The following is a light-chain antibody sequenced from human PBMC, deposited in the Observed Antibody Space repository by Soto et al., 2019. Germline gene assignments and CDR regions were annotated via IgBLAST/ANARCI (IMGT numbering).Light chain of an antibody. Sequence: QSALTQPASVSGSPGQAITISCTGTSSDVGSYNLVSWYHQHPGKAPKLMIYEGSKRPSGVSNRFSGSKSGNTASLTIAGLQAEDEADYYCCSYAGSSTLDVVFGGGTKLTVL. J-gene: IGLJ2*01. CDR1: SSDVGSYNL. V-gene: IGLV2-23*01. CDR2: EGS. CDR3: CSYAGSSTLDVV.